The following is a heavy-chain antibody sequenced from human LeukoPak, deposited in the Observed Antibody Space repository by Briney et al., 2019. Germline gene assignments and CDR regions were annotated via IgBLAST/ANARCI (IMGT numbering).Heavy chain of an antibody. CDR1: GFSLDPRALS. D-gene: IGHD1-26*01. V-gene: IGHV2-70*13. CDR3: ARMTMGPNFYYNCLDV. Sequence: SGPALVQPTQTLTLTCTFSGFSLDPRALSVSWVRQPPGEPLEWLEFNIWDDDKYYATSLKTRLTISMDTSKNQVILIMSNMGPADTATFYCARMTMGPNFYYNCLDVWGQGTTVTVSS. CDR2: NIWDDDK. J-gene: IGHJ6*02.